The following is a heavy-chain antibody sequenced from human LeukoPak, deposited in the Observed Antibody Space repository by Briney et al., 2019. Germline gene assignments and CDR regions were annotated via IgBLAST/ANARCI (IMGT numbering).Heavy chain of an antibody. J-gene: IGHJ6*03. D-gene: IGHD6-6*01. CDR3: AREGYSSSYYYMDV. Sequence: ASVKVSCKASGYTFTSYDINWVRQSTGQGLEWMGWMNPNSGNTGYAQKFQGRVTITRNTSISTAYMELSSLRSEDTAVYYCAREGYSSSYYYMDVWGKGTTVTVSS. CDR2: MNPNSGNT. CDR1: GYTFTSYD. V-gene: IGHV1-8*03.